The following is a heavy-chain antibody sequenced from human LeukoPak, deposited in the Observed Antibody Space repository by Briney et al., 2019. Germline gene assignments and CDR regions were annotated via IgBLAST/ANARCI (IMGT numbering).Heavy chain of an antibody. CDR2: ISYDGSNN. Sequence: GRSLRLSCAASGFTFSSYGMHWVRQAPGKGLEWVAVISYDGSNNYYADSVKGRFTISRDNSKNTLYLQMNSLRAEDTAVYYCAGRNFDYWGQGTLVTVSS. CDR3: AGRNFDY. J-gene: IGHJ4*02. CDR1: GFTFSSYG. V-gene: IGHV3-30*03.